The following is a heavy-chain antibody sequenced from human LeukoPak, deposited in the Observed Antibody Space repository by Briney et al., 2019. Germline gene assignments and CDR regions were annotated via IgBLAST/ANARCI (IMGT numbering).Heavy chain of an antibody. V-gene: IGHV3-74*01. CDR3: GRDAVLGSGSVAY. J-gene: IGHJ4*02. CDR2: IRPDGRET. CDR1: GFTFTNHW. D-gene: IGHD3-10*01. Sequence: GGSLRLSCAASGFTFTNHWMHWVRQAPGKGLVWVSRIRPDGRETNHADSVKGRFTISRDNAKNTLYLQMNSLGAEDTAVYYCGRDAVLGSGSVAYWGQGVLVTFSS.